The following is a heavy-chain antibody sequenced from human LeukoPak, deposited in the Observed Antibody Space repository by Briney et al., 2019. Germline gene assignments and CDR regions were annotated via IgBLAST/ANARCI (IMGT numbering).Heavy chain of an antibody. J-gene: IGHJ4*02. D-gene: IGHD6-19*01. Sequence: SGPTLVKSTQTLMLTCTFSGFSLSTSGVGVGWIRQPPGKALEWLGLIYWDDDKRYSPSLKSRLTITKDTSKNQVVLIMTDMDPVDTATYYCAHGVAGRGDFDYWGQGTLVTVAS. CDR3: AHGVAGRGDFDY. V-gene: IGHV2-5*02. CDR1: GFSLSTSGVG. CDR2: IYWDDDK.